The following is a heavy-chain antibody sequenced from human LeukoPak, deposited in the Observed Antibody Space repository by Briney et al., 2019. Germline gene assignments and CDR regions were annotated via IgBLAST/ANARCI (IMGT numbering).Heavy chain of an antibody. J-gene: IGHJ4*02. CDR2: ISPPDSDT. D-gene: IGHD1-14*01. V-gene: IGHV5-51*07. CDR1: GYSFTNYW. CDR3: ARRYTLSSPDDY. Sequence: GESLKISCKGSGYSFTNYWIGWVHQMPGKGLEWMGIISPPDSDTRYSPSFQGQVTISVDKSISTAFLQWSSLKASDTAMYYCARRYTLSSPDDYWGQGTLVTVSS.